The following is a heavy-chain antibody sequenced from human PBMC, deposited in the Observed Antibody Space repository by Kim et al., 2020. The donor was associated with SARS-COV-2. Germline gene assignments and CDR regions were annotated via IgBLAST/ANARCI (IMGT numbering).Heavy chain of an antibody. CDR2: IYYSGST. CDR1: GGSISSSSYY. J-gene: IGHJ1*01. D-gene: IGHD1-26*01. CDR3: ASTTLVGATTTGIVDS. V-gene: IGHV4-39*01. Sequence: SQTLSLTCTVPGGSISSSSYYWGWIRQPPGKGLEWIGSIYYSGSTYYNPPLKSRVTISVDTSKNLFSLKLSSVTAADTAVYYCASTTLVGATTTGIVDSGGQGTLVTVSS.